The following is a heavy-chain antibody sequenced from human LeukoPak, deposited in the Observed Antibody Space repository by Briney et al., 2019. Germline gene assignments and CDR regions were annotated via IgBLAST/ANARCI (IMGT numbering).Heavy chain of an antibody. CDR3: ARTQGFDP. V-gene: IGHV4-34*01. Sequence: SETLPLTCAVYGGSFSGYYWSWIRQPPGKGLEWIGEINHSGSTNYNPSLKSRVTISVDTSKNQFSLKLSSVTAADTAVYYCARTQGFDPWGQGTLVTVSS. CDR1: GGSFSGYY. J-gene: IGHJ5*02. CDR2: INHSGST.